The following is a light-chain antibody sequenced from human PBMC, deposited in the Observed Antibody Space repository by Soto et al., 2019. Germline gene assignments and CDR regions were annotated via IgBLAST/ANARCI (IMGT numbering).Light chain of an antibody. CDR3: LQHNSYPRT. V-gene: IGKV1-17*03. CDR1: QDISNS. Sequence: DIQMTQSPSAMPASVGDRVTITCRASQDISNSLDWFQQKPGKVPKRLIYAASSFQSGFPSRFSGSGSGTEFTLTISSLQPEDFAIYYCLQHNSYPRTFGQGTRVEI. CDR2: AAS. J-gene: IGKJ1*01.